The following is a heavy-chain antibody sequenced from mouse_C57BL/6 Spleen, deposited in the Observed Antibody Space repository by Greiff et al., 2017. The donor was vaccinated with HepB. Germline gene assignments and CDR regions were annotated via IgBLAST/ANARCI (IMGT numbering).Heavy chain of an antibody. D-gene: IGHD1-1*01. Sequence: EVKLVESGGGLVQPGGSLKLSCAASGFTFSDYYMYWVRQTPEKRLEWVAYISNGGGSTYYPDTVKGRFTISRDNAKNTLYLQMSRLKSEDTAMYYCARQRGDYYGSWYFDVWGTGTTVTVSS. CDR3: ARQRGDYYGSWYFDV. CDR2: ISNGGGST. CDR1: GFTFSDYY. V-gene: IGHV5-12*01. J-gene: IGHJ1*03.